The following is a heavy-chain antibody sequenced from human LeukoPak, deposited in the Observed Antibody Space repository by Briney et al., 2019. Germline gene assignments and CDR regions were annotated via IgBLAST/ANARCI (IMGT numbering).Heavy chain of an antibody. J-gene: IGHJ4*02. D-gene: IGHD1-14*01. V-gene: IGHV1-2*02. CDR1: GYTFTDYY. CDR2: INPNSGGT. CDR3: ARVLARYGNLDY. Sequence: GASVKVSCKASGYTFTDYYIHWVRQAPGQGLEWMRWINPNSGGTNYTQKFQGRVTMTRDTSISTAYMELFRLTSDDTAVYYCARVLARYGNLDYWGQGILVTVSS.